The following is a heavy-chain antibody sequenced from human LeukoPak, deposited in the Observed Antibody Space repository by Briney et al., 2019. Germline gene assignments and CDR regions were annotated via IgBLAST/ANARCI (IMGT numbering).Heavy chain of an antibody. J-gene: IGHJ2*01. V-gene: IGHV6-1*01. D-gene: IGHD3-22*01. Sequence: SQTLSLTCAISGDSVSSNSAAWNWIRQSPSRGLEWLGRTYYRSKWYNDYAVSVKSRITINPDTSKNQFSLKLSSVTAADTAVYYCARDLFGYYYDSSGSIRGWYFDLWGRGTLVTVSS. CDR1: GDSVSSNSAA. CDR3: ARDLFGYYYDSSGSIRGWYFDL. CDR2: TYYRSKWYN.